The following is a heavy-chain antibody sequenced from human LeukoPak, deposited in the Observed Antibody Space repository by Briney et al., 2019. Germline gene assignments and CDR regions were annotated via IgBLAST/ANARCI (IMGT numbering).Heavy chain of an antibody. V-gene: IGHV3-30*18. D-gene: IGHD6-19*01. CDR3: AKVSERLATVSNFDY. CDR2: ISYDGSNK. J-gene: IGHJ4*02. CDR1: GFTFSSYG. Sequence: GRSLRLSCAASGFTFSSYGMHGVRQAPGKGLEWVAVISYDGSNKYYADSVKGRFTISRDNSKNTLYLQMNSLRAEDTAVYYCAKVSERLATVSNFDYWGQGTLVTVSS.